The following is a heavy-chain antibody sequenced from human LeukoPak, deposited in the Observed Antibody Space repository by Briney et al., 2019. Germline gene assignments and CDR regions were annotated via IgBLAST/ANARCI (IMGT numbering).Heavy chain of an antibody. D-gene: IGHD4-11*01. CDR1: GFTVSSDS. Sequence: GGSLRLSCAASGFTVSSDSMNWVRQAPGKGLEWVSVIYSGGSTYYADSVKGRFTISRHNSKNTVYLQMNSLRAEDTAVYYCARDSGDYSSEYYYYHGMDVWGQGTTVTVSS. CDR3: ARDSGDYSSEYYYYHGMDV. J-gene: IGHJ6*02. V-gene: IGHV3-53*04. CDR2: IYSGGST.